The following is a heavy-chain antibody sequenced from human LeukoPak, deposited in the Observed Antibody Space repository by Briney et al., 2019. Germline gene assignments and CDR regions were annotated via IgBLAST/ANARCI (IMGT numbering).Heavy chain of an antibody. CDR1: GGSIISHY. V-gene: IGHV4-59*11. D-gene: IGHD6-13*01. Sequence: SETLSVTCTVSGGSIISHYWSWIRQPRGKGLEWIGYIYYSGSTNYNPSLKSRVTISVDTSKNQFSLKLSSVTAADTAVYYCARDKKQQLAFDYWGQGTLVTVSS. CDR3: ARDKKQQLAFDY. J-gene: IGHJ4*02. CDR2: IYYSGST.